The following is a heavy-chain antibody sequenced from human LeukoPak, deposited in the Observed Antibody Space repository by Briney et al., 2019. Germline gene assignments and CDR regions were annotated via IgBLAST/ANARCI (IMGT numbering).Heavy chain of an antibody. J-gene: IGHJ5*02. Sequence: GGSLRLSCAASGFTFGTYAMSWVRQAPGRGLEWISAISGSGGSTYYADSVKGRFTISRDNSKNTLYLQMNSLRAEDTAVYYCAKIPYSSGWVQNWFDPWGQGTLVTVSS. CDR1: GFTFGTYA. CDR3: AKIPYSSGWVQNWFDP. V-gene: IGHV3-23*01. D-gene: IGHD6-19*01. CDR2: ISGSGGST.